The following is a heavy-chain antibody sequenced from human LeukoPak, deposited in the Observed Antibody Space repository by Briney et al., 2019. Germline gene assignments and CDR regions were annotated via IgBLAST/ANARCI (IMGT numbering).Heavy chain of an antibody. V-gene: IGHV3-48*01. J-gene: IGHJ6*02. Sequence: GGSLRLSCAASGFTFSSYSMTWVRQAPGKGLEWVSYISSSSSTIYYADSVKGRFTISRDNAKNSLYLQMNSLRAEDTAVYYCARDTDPTYYDFWSGYPPLRYYGMDVWGQGTTVTVSS. D-gene: IGHD3-3*01. CDR2: ISSSSSTI. CDR1: GFTFSSYS. CDR3: ARDTDPTYYDFWSGYPPLRYYGMDV.